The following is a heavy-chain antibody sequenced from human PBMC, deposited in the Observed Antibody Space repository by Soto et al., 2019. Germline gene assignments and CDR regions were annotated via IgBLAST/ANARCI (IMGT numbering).Heavy chain of an antibody. CDR2: IYYSGST. Sequence: SETLSLTCTVSGGSISSSSYYWGWIRQPPGKGLEWIGSIYYSGSTYYNPSLKSRVTISVDTSKNQFSLKLSSVTAADTAVYYCARQVARAKYNWFDPWGQGTLVTVSS. J-gene: IGHJ5*02. V-gene: IGHV4-39*01. CDR3: ARQVARAKYNWFDP. CDR1: GGSISSSSYY.